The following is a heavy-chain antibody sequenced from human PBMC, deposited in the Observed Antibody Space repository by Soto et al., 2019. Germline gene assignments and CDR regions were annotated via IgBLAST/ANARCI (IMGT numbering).Heavy chain of an antibody. Sequence: PWETLSLTCTVSGGSISSGGYYWSWIRQHPGKGLEWIGYIYYSGSTYYNPSLKSRVTISVDTSKNQFSLKLSSVTAADTAVYYCARVTYGDYDPFDYWGQGALVTVSS. CDR2: IYYSGST. J-gene: IGHJ4*02. CDR3: ARVTYGDYDPFDY. D-gene: IGHD4-17*01. V-gene: IGHV4-31*03. CDR1: GGSISSGGYY.